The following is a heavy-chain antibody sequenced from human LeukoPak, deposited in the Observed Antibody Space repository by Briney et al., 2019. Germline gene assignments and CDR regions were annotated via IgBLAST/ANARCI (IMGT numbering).Heavy chain of an antibody. D-gene: IGHD3-22*01. V-gene: IGHV4-38-2*01. Sequence: SETLSLTCAVSGYSISSGYYWGWIRQPPGKGLEWIGSIYHSGSTYYNPSLKSRVTISVDTSKNQFSLKLSSVTAADTAVHYCASVDYYDSSGYYFDAFDIWGQGTMVTVSS. CDR1: GYSISSGYY. CDR3: ASVDYYDSSGYYFDAFDI. J-gene: IGHJ3*02. CDR2: IYHSGST.